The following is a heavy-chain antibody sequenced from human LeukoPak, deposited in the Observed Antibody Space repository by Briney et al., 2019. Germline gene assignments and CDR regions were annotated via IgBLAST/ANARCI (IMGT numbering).Heavy chain of an antibody. CDR3: ARGYPQKGHEDYVWGSYRYSGFDY. J-gene: IGHJ4*02. D-gene: IGHD3-16*02. CDR1: GGTFSSYA. CDR2: IIPILGIA. Sequence: ASVKVSCKASGGTFSSYAISWVRQAPGQGLEWMGRIIPILGIANYAQKFQGRVTITADKSTSTAYMELSSLRSEDTAVYYCARGYPQKGHEDYVWGSYRYSGFDYWGQGTLVTVSS. V-gene: IGHV1-69*04.